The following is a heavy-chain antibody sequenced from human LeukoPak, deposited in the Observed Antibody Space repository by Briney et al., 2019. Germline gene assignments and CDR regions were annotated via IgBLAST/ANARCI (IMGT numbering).Heavy chain of an antibody. V-gene: IGHV1-18*01. CDR1: GYTFTTYG. CDR2: ISGHKGNT. J-gene: IGHJ4*02. CDR3: ARDHVPRGDGYNYYEY. D-gene: IGHD5-24*01. Sequence: ASVKVSCKTSGYTFTTYGISWVRQAPGQGLEWMGWISGHKGNTIYAQKLRGRVTMTTDTSTTTAYMDLRSLRPDDTAAYYCARDHVPRGDGYNYYEYWGQGTLVTVSS.